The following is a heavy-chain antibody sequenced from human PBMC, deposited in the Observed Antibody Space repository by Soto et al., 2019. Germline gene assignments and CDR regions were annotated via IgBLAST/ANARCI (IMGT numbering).Heavy chain of an antibody. V-gene: IGHV3-30*04. Sequence: GGSLRLSCAASGFTFSSYAMHWVRQAPGKGLEWVAVISYDGSNKYYADSVKGRFTISRDNSKNTLYLHMNSLRAEDTAVYYCARVTGDNILDAFDIWGQGTMVTVSS. D-gene: IGHD7-27*01. J-gene: IGHJ3*02. CDR2: ISYDGSNK. CDR3: ARVTGDNILDAFDI. CDR1: GFTFSSYA.